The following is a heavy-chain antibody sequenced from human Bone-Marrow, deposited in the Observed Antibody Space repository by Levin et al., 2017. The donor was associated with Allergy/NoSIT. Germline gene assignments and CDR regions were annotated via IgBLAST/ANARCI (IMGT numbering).Heavy chain of an antibody. D-gene: IGHD2-2*01. CDR1: GGTFSSYA. V-gene: IGHV1-69*06. J-gene: IGHJ3*02. Sequence: SVKVSCKASGGTFSSYAISWVRQAPGQGLEWMGGIIPIFGTANYAQKFQGRVTITADKSTSTAYMELSSLRSEDTAVYYCVLLPEPPAATSLDPFDIWGQGTMVTVSS. CDR3: VLLPEPPAATSLDPFDI. CDR2: IIPIFGTA.